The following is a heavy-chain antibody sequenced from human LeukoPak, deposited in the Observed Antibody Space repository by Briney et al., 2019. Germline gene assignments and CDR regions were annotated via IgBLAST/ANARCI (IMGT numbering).Heavy chain of an antibody. D-gene: IGHD3-22*01. CDR1: SXSISSYY. CDR3: ARHYYYDPFDY. Sequence: PSGTLSLTCTVSSXSISSYYGSWIRQPPGKGLEWIGYISYSGSTDYNPSLKSRVTISVDTSKTQFSLELSSVTAADTAVYYCARHYYYDPFDYWGQGTLVTVSS. J-gene: IGHJ4*02. V-gene: IGHV4-59*01. CDR2: ISYSGST.